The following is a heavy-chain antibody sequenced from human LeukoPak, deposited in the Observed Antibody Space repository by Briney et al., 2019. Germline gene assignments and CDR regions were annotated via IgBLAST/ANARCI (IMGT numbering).Heavy chain of an antibody. Sequence: GGSLEISWKVSGHKFNIYWIGWGRQVSGSGPEGMGIIYPGDSDIIYSPSCQGQVNISADKSISTAYLQWNSLKASDTAMYYCVRRTTGEYYFDYWGQGTLVTVSS. D-gene: IGHD7-27*01. J-gene: IGHJ4*02. CDR1: GHKFNIYW. CDR2: IYPGDSDI. CDR3: VRRTTGEYYFDY. V-gene: IGHV5-51*01.